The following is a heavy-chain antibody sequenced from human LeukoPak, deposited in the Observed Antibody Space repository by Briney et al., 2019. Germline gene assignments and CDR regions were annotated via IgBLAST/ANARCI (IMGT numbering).Heavy chain of an antibody. CDR1: GFTFDDYT. J-gene: IGHJ6*04. CDR2: ISWDGGST. D-gene: IGHD2-2*01. Sequence: GGSLRLSCAASGFTFDDYTMHWVRQASGKGLEWVSLISWDGGSTYYADSVKGRFTISRDNSKNSLYLQMNSLRTEDTALHYCAKGLAGSSTTSMDVWGKGTTVTVSS. V-gene: IGHV3-43*01. CDR3: AKGLAGSSTTSMDV.